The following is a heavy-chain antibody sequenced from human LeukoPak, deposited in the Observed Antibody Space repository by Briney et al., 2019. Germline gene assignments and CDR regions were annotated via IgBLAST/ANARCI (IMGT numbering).Heavy chain of an antibody. CDR2: INPNSGGT. J-gene: IGHJ3*02. V-gene: IGHV1-2*02. CDR1: GYTFTGYY. Sequence: ASVKVSCKASGYTFTGYYMHWVRQAPGQGLEWMGWINPNSGGTNYAQKFQGRVTITRNTSISTAYMELSSLRSEDTAVYYCVRGGSKAFDIWGQGTMVTVSS. D-gene: IGHD3-10*01. CDR3: VRGGSKAFDI.